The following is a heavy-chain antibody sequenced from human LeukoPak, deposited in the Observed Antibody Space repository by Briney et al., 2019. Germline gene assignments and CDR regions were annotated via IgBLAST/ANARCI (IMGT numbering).Heavy chain of an antibody. J-gene: IGHJ4*02. CDR2: ISSSGGTI. CDR1: GFTFSSYE. D-gene: IGHD6-13*01. CDR3: ARVPGQHGAFDY. Sequence: GGSLTLSCAASGFTFSSYEMNWVRQAPGKGLEWVSYISSSGGTIYYADSVKGRFTISRDNAKNSLYLQMNSLRAEDTAVYYCARVPGQHGAFDYWGQGTLVTVSS. V-gene: IGHV3-48*03.